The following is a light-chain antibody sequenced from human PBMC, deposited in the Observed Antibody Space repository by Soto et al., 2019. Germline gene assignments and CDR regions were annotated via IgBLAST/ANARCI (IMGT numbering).Light chain of an antibody. Sequence: AIRMTQSPSSLSASTGDRVTITCRASQGISSYLAWYQQKPGKAPKLLIYAASTLQSGVPSRFSGSGSGTDFTLTISRLQSEDFATYYCQQYYSYLTFGGGTKVDIK. CDR1: QGISSY. V-gene: IGKV1-8*01. CDR2: AAS. J-gene: IGKJ4*01. CDR3: QQYYSYLT.